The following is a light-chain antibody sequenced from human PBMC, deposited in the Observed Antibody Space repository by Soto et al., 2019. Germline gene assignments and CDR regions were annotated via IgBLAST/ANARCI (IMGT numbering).Light chain of an antibody. J-gene: IGLJ3*02. Sequence: QSALTQPASVSGSPGQSITISCTGSSSDVGDNNYVSWYQQHPGKAPKVMIYEVSNRPSGVSNRFSGSKSANTASLTISGVQAEDEADYYCCSYRNSNSWVFGGGTKLTVL. CDR3: CSYRNSNSWV. CDR1: SSDVGDNNY. V-gene: IGLV2-14*01. CDR2: EVS.